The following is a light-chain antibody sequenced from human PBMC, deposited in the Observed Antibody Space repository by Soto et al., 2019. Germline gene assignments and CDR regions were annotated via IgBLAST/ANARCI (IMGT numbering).Light chain of an antibody. CDR2: GAS. J-gene: IGKJ5*01. CDR1: QSVSSSY. V-gene: IGKV3-20*01. CDR3: QQYGSSPPGT. Sequence: EIVLTHSPGTLSLSPGERATLSFSASQSVSSSYLAWYQQKPGQAPRLLIYGASSRATGIPDRFSGSGSGTDFTLTISRLEPEDFAVYYCQQYGSSPPGTFGQGTRLEIK.